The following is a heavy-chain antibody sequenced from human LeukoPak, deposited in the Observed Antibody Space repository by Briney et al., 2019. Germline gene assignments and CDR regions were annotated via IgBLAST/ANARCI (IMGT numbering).Heavy chain of an antibody. V-gene: IGHV4-59*08. CDR3: ARHQGSAVFNY. CDR1: GDSIDPYS. Sequence: PSETLSLTCTISGDSIDPYSWSWIRQPPGKGLEWIGYISHIGTITYNTSLMSRVSMGLDKPNNEFSLSLRSVTATDTALYFCARHQGSAVFNYWGRGVPVIVSS. J-gene: IGHJ1*01. CDR2: ISHIGTI. D-gene: IGHD5/OR15-5a*01.